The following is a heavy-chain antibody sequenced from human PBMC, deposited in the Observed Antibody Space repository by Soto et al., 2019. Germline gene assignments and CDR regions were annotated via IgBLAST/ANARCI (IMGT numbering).Heavy chain of an antibody. V-gene: IGHV2-26*01. J-gene: IGHJ5*02. D-gene: IGHD2-2*01. CDR2: IFSNDEK. CDR3: ALIKDCSRTDCYLASFDP. Sequence: SGAPLLHPTDTLTLTCTVSGLSLNNGRLGVSWIRHPPVKARECLAHIFSNDEKSYSISLKSRLTISKDNSRSQVVLTMTNVDPVDSGTYYCALIKDCSRTDCYLASFDPWGQGTLVTVSS. CDR1: GLSLNNGRLG.